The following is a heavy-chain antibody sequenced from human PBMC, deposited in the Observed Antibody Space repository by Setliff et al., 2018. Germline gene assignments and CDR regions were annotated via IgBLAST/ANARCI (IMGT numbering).Heavy chain of an antibody. D-gene: IGHD5-18*01. J-gene: IGHJ4*02. CDR1: GYTFTSYD. CDR2: MNPNSGTA. V-gene: IGHV1-69*06. Sequence: SVKVSCKASGYTFTSYDINWVRQATGQGLEWMGWMNPNSGTANYAQKFQGRVTITADKSTSTAYMELSSLRSEDTAVYYCARDGGNSYGYYWGQGTLVTVSS. CDR3: ARDGGNSYGYY.